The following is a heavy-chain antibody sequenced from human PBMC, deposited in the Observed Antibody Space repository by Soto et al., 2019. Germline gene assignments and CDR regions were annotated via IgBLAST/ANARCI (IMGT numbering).Heavy chain of an antibody. J-gene: IGHJ1*01. CDR1: GGSISSGGYS. Sequence: QLQLQESGSGLVKPSQTLSLTCAVSGGSISSGGYSWSWIRQPPGKGLEWIGYMYHSGRTYYNPSLNSRVTTSIDRSKTQFSLKLSSVTAADTAVYSCARVPAYWAKGILVTVSS. CDR3: ARVPAY. CDR2: MYHSGRT. V-gene: IGHV4-30-2*01. D-gene: IGHD2-2*01.